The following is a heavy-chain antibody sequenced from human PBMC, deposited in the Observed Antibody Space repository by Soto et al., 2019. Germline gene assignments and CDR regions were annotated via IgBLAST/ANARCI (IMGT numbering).Heavy chain of an antibody. CDR1: GYTFTSYG. D-gene: IGHD1-1*01. CDR3: ARESLVEPRVCDY. V-gene: IGHV1-18*01. J-gene: IGHJ4*02. Sequence: QVQLVQSGAEVKKHGASVKVSFKASGYTFTSYGISWVRQAPGQGLEWMGWISAYNGNTNYAQKLQGRVTMTTDTCTRTAYMELRSVRSDDTAVYCCARESLVEPRVCDYWGQGTLVTVSA. CDR2: ISAYNGNT.